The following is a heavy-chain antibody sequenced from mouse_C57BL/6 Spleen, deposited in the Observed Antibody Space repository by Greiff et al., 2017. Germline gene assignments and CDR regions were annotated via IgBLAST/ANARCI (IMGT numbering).Heavy chain of an antibody. CDR1: GYAFSSSW. CDR3: ARGYDYEGY. D-gene: IGHD2-4*01. CDR2: IYPGDGDT. V-gene: IGHV1-82*01. J-gene: IGHJ2*01. Sequence: QVQLKQSGPELVKPGASVKISCKASGYAFSSSWMNWVKQRPGKGLEWIGRIYPGDGDTNYNGKFKGEATLTADKSSSTAYMQLSSLTSEDSAVYFCARGYDYEGYWGQGTTLTVSS.